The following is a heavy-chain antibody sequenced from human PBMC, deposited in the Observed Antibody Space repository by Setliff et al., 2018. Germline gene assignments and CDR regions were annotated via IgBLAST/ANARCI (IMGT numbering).Heavy chain of an antibody. V-gene: IGHV3-21*01. Sequence: GGSLRLSCAASGFTFSSYSMNWVRQAPGKGLEWVSPIISSGSHIYYADSVKGRFTSSRDNAKNSLYLQMNSLRAEDTAVYYCALSLAAAGHDAFGIWGQGTMVTVSS. J-gene: IGHJ3*02. D-gene: IGHD6-13*01. CDR2: IISSGSHI. CDR1: GFTFSSYS. CDR3: ALSLAAAGHDAFGI.